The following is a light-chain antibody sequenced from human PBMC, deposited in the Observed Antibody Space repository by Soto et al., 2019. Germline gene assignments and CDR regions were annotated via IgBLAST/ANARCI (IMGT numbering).Light chain of an antibody. V-gene: IGLV2-14*01. CDR2: EVS. CDR3: SSYTSSSSYV. CDR1: SSDVGGYNY. Sequence: QSVLTQPASVSGSLGQSITISCTGTSSDVGGYNYVSWYQQHPGKAPKLMIYEVSNRPSGVSNRFSGSKAGNAASLNISGLQAEDEADYYCSSYTSSSSYVFGAGTKVTVL. J-gene: IGLJ1*01.